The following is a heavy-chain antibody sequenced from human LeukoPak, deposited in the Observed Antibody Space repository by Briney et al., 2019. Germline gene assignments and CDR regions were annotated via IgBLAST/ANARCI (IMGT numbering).Heavy chain of an antibody. D-gene: IGHD3-3*01. CDR3: AKDRDYDFWSGYCSDAFDI. CDR1: GFTFSSYA. V-gene: IGHV3-23*01. J-gene: IGHJ3*02. Sequence: GGSLRLSCAASGFTFSSYAMSWVRQAPGKGLEWVSAISGSGGSTYYADSVKGRFTISRDNSKNTLYLQMNSLRAEDTAVYYCAKDRDYDFWSGYCSDAFDIWGQGTMVTVSS. CDR2: ISGSGGST.